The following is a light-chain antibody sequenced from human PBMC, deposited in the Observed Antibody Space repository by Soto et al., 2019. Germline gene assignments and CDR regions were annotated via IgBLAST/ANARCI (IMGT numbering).Light chain of an antibody. J-gene: IGLJ1*01. CDR3: GTWDNSLTAGV. CDR2: DNS. CDR1: SSNIGNNY. Sequence: QSVLTQPASVSAAPGQKVTISCSGSSSNIGNNYVSWYQQLPGTAPKLLIYDNSKRPSGIPDRFSGSKSGASATLGITGLQTGDVADYYCGTWDNSLTAGVFGTGTKVPVL. V-gene: IGLV1-51*01.